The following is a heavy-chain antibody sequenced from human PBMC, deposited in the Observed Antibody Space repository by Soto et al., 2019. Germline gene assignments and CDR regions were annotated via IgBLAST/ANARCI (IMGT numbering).Heavy chain of an antibody. V-gene: IGHV1-8*01. J-gene: IGHJ6*03. CDR1: GYTFTSYD. Sequence: ASVKVSCKASGYTFTSYDINWVRQATGQGLEWMGWMNPNSGNTGYAQKFQGRVTMTRNTSISTAYMELSSLRSEXTXXXXCXKGXXXGGSCYSGDYYYYYMDVWGKGTTVTVSS. D-gene: IGHD2-15*01. CDR2: MNPNSGNT. CDR3: XKGXXXGGSCYSGDYYYYYMDV.